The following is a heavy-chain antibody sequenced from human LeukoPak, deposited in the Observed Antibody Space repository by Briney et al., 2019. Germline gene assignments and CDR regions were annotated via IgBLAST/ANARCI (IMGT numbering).Heavy chain of an antibody. D-gene: IGHD3-10*01. J-gene: IGHJ3*02. CDR3: TRGARGVSGAFDI. Sequence: PGRSLRPSCTASGFTFGDYAMSWVRQAPGKGLEWVGFIRSKAYGGTTEYAASVKGRFTISRDDSKSIAYLQMNSLKTEDTAVYYCTRGARGVSGAFDIWGQGTMVTVSS. CDR1: GFTFGDYA. CDR2: IRSKAYGGTT. V-gene: IGHV3-49*04.